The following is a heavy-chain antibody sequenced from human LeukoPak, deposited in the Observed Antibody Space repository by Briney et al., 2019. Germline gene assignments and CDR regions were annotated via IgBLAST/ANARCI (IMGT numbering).Heavy chain of an antibody. CDR1: GGSISSYY. V-gene: IGHV4-59*01. CDR2: IYYSGST. J-gene: IGHJ6*02. CDR3: ARASYYGDYGMDV. D-gene: IGHD4-17*01. Sequence: PSETLSLTCTVSGGSISSYYWSWIRQPPGEGLEWIGYIYYSGSTNYNPSLKSRVTISVDTSKNQFSLKLSSVTAADTAVYYCARASYYGDYGMDVWGQGTTVTVSS.